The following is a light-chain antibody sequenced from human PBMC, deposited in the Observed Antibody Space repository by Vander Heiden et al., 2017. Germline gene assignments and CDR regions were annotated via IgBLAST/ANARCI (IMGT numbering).Light chain of an antibody. J-gene: IGKJ1*01. CDR3: QQYRKAQE. CDR1: QTIETY. CDR2: GAS. Sequence: EIVMTQSPASLSVSPGERVTLSCRASQTIETYLAWYQQKPGQSPRLLIFGASTRATGIPARFSGSGSGTDFTLAISSLQSEDFAVYYCQQYRKAQEFGQGTKVEIK. V-gene: IGKV3-15*01.